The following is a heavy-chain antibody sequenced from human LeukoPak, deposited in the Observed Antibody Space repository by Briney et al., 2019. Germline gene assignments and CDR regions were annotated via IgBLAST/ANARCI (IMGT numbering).Heavy chain of an antibody. CDR3: AKGRVYGDYYFDY. CDR1: GFPFSTYA. D-gene: IGHD4-17*01. CDR2: ISGSGGDT. V-gene: IGHV3-23*01. Sequence: PGGSLRLSCAASGFPFSTYAMSWVRQAPGKGLEWVSVISGSGGDTYYADSVKGRFAISGDNSKNTVYLQMNSLRAEDTALYYCAKGRVYGDYYFDYWGQGTLVTVSS. J-gene: IGHJ4*02.